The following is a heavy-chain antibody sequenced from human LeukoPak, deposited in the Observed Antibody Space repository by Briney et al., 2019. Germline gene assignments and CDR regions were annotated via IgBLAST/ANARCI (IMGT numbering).Heavy chain of an antibody. J-gene: IGHJ4*02. CDR2: ISYDGSNK. Sequence: HSGGSLRLSCAASGFTFSSYAMSWVRQAPGKGLEWVAVISYDGSNKYYADSVKGRFTISRDNSKNTLYLQMNSLRSEDTAVYYCARGTTVTTKFTYWGQGTLVTVSS. CDR3: ARGTTVTTKFTY. CDR1: GFTFSSYA. V-gene: IGHV3-30*04. D-gene: IGHD4-17*01.